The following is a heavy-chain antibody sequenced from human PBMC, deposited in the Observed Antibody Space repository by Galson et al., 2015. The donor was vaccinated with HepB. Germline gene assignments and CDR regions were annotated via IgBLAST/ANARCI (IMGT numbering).Heavy chain of an antibody. CDR1: GYTFITSD. Sequence: SVTVSCKASGYTFITSDINWVRQATGQGLEWMGWMNPNSGDTGYAQRFQGRVIMTRNTSINTAYMELRGLTSEDTAVYYCARVGSYGSSPVHHYYYYGMDVWGQGSTVTVSS. J-gene: IGHJ6*02. D-gene: IGHD5-18*01. CDR3: ARVGSYGSSPVHHYYYYGMDV. V-gene: IGHV1-8*01. CDR2: MNPNSGDT.